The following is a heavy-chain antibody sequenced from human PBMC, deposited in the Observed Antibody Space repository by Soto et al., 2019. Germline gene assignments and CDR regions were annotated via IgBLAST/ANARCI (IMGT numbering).Heavy chain of an antibody. Sequence: QVQLQESGPGLVKPSQTLSLTCTVSGGTISSGGYFWSWIRQHPGEGLEWIGYIYYSGSTYYNPPLNSRVTTSVDTSNNQFSLKLSSVTAADTAVYYCARLYCSGNSCSFGGAFDIWGQGTMVTVSS. CDR1: GGTISSGGYF. D-gene: IGHD2-2*01. V-gene: IGHV4-31*03. J-gene: IGHJ3*02. CDR3: ARLYCSGNSCSFGGAFDI. CDR2: IYYSGST.